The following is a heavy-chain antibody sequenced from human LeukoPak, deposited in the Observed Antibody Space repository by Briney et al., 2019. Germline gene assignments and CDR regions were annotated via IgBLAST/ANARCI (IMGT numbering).Heavy chain of an antibody. CDR1: GGSISSYH. Sequence: PSETLSLTCTVSGGSISSYHWNWIRQPPGKGLEWIGYISHSGSTNYNPSLKSRVTISLDTSKSQFSLKLSSLTAADTAVYYCASWIAWFDPWGQGTLVTVSS. CDR3: ASWIAWFDP. V-gene: IGHV4-59*08. CDR2: ISHSGST. J-gene: IGHJ5*02. D-gene: IGHD2-2*03.